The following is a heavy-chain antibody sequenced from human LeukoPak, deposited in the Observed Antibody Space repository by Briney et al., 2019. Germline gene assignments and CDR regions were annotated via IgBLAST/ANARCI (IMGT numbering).Heavy chain of an antibody. D-gene: IGHD3-10*01. V-gene: IGHV1-8*01. Sequence: ASVKVSCKASGFPFTRYDINWVRQTSAQGLEWMGWMNPNTGNTGYAQKFQGRVTMTRDTSTSTAYMEPRDLRSEDTAVYYCVRDGEGVAISVNYWFDPWGQGTLVTVSS. J-gene: IGHJ5*02. CDR3: VRDGEGVAISVNYWFDP. CDR2: MNPNTGNT. CDR1: GFPFTRYD.